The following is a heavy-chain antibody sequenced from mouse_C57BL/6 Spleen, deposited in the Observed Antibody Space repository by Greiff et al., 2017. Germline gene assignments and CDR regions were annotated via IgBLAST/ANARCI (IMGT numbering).Heavy chain of an antibody. CDR1: GYTFTSYT. D-gene: IGHD2-4*01. CDR2: INPSSGYT. CDR3: ARMITRLTRYFDV. J-gene: IGHJ1*03. V-gene: IGHV1-4*01. Sequence: QVQLQQSGAELARPGASVKMSCKASGYTFTSYTMHWVKQRPGQGLEWIGYINPSSGYTKYNQKFKDKATLTADKSSSTAYMQLSSLTSEDSAVYYWARMITRLTRYFDVWGTGTTVTVSS.